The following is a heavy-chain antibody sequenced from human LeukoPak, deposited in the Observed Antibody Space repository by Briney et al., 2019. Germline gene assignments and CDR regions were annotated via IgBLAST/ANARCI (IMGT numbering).Heavy chain of an antibody. CDR1: GYTFTDYY. D-gene: IGHD3-16*01. CDR2: VSPANGGT. J-gene: IGHJ4*02. CDR3: ATIEGGRGTD. V-gene: IGHV1-2*02. Sequence: EASVKVSCKTSGYTFTDYYIHWVRQAPGQGLEWMGCVSPANGGTKYAQTFQGRVSMTSDTSTRTAYMELTRLTSDGTALYTYATIEGGRGTDWGQGTLVTVSS.